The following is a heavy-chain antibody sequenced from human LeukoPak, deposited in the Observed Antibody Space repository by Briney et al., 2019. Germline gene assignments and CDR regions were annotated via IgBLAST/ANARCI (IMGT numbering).Heavy chain of an antibody. D-gene: IGHD1-7*01. Sequence: SVNVSCKASGGTFSSYAISWVRQAPGQGLEWMGGIIPIFGTANYAQKFQGRVTITADESTSTAYMELSSLRSEDTAVYYCARVGITGTIFYDYWGQGTLVTVSS. CDR3: ARVGITGTIFYDY. V-gene: IGHV1-69*13. J-gene: IGHJ4*02. CDR1: GGTFSSYA. CDR2: IIPIFGTA.